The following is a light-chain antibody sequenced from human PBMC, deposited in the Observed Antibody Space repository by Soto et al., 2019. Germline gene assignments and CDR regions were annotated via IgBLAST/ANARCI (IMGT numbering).Light chain of an antibody. CDR3: QTWGTGIGV. J-gene: IGLJ2*01. V-gene: IGLV4-69*01. CDR1: SGHNSYA. CDR2: LNSDGSH. Sequence: QPVLTQSPSASASLGASVKLTCTLSSGHNSYAIAWHQQQPEKGPRYLMKLNSDGSHNKGDGIPDRFSGSSSGAERSLTISSLQSEDEADYYCQTWGTGIGVFGGGTQLTVL.